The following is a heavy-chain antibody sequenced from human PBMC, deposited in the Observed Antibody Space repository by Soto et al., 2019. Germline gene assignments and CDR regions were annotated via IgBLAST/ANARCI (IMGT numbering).Heavy chain of an antibody. J-gene: IGHJ4*02. V-gene: IGHV3-30*18. CDR2: ISSDGSNK. D-gene: IGHD5-18*01. Sequence: QVQLVESGGGVVQPGRSLRLSCAASGFTFSNYGMHWVRQAPGKGLEWVALISSDGSNKYYADSVKGRFTISRDNSKNTLYLQMNSLRAEDTAVYYCAKDGYTYRSAEFWGQGTLVTVSS. CDR1: GFTFSNYG. CDR3: AKDGYTYRSAEF.